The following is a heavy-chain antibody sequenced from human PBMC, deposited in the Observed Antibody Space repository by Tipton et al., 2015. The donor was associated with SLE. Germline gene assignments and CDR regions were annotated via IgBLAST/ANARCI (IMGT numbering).Heavy chain of an antibody. J-gene: IGHJ6*02. Sequence: SLRLSCAASGFTFSSYWMNWVRQAPGKGLEWVSSISSSSSYIYYADSVKGRFTISRDNSKNTLYLQMNSLRAEDTAVYYCAKHHQAPAVAGHVSYGMDVWGQGTTVTVSS. CDR1: GFTFSSYW. CDR3: AKHHQAPAVAGHVSYGMDV. V-gene: IGHV3-21*04. D-gene: IGHD6-19*01. CDR2: ISSSSSYI.